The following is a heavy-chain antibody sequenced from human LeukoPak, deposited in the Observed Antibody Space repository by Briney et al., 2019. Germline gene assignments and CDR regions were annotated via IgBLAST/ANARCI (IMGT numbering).Heavy chain of an antibody. CDR2: ISAYNGNT. CDR3: AILEFYGSGSYYAY. D-gene: IGHD3-10*01. Sequence: VASVKVSCKASGYTFTSYGISWVRQAPGQGLEWMGWISAYNGNTNYAQKLQGRVTMTTDTSTSTAYMELRSLRSDDTAVYYCAILEFYGSGSYYAYWGQGTLVTVSS. CDR1: GYTFTSYG. V-gene: IGHV1-18*01. J-gene: IGHJ4*02.